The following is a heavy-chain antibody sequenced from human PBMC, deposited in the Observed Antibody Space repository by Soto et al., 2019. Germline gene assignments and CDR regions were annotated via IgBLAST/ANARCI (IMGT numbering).Heavy chain of an antibody. D-gene: IGHD6-13*01. Sequence: SETLSLTCTVSGGSISSGDYYGSWIRHPAGKGLEWIGYVFYTGSAYYYNPSLKSRVTISVDTSKNQFSLQLNSVTPEDTAVYYCARDRAAAGTYYYGMDVWGQGTTVTVSS. J-gene: IGHJ6*02. CDR1: GGSISSGDYY. CDR2: VFYTGSAY. V-gene: IGHV4-30-4*01. CDR3: ARDRAAAGTYYYGMDV.